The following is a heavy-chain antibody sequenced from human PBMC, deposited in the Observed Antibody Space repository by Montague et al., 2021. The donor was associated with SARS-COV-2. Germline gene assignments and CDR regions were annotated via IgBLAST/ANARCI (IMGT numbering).Heavy chain of an antibody. D-gene: IGHD6-13*01. CDR2: IYSGGST. V-gene: IGHV3-53*04. J-gene: IGHJ5*02. Sequence: RLSWSASGFTVSSNYMSWVRQAPGKGLEWVSVIYSGGSTYYADSVKGRFTISRHNSKNTLYLQMNSLRAEDTAVYYCAREIAAAAYGWNWFDPWGQGTLVTVSS. CDR1: GFTVSSNY. CDR3: AREIAAAAYGWNWFDP.